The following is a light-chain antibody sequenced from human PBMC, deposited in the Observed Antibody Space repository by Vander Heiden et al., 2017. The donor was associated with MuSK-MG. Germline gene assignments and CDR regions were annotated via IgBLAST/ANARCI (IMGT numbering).Light chain of an antibody. CDR1: QDINNY. Sequence: DIQMTQSPSALSASVGDRVSVTCQASQDINNYLNWYQQRPGKAPKLQIFDASNLETEVPSRFSGSGSGTDFTFTISSLQPEDIATYYCQQDDTLPITFGQGTRLEIK. V-gene: IGKV1-33*01. CDR2: DAS. CDR3: QQDDTLPIT. J-gene: IGKJ5*01.